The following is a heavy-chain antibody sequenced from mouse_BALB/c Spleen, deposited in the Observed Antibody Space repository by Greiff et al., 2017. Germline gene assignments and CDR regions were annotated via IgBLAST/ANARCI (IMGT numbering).Heavy chain of an antibody. V-gene: IGHV1-26*01. CDR1: GYTFTDYY. CDR2: VNPNNGGT. J-gene: IGHJ2*01. D-gene: IGHD2-14*01. CDR3: ARRDYRYDFDY. Sequence: EVQLMESGPELVKPGASVKISCKASGYTFTDYYMNWVKQSHGKSLEWIGLVNPNNGGTSYNQKFKGKATLTVDKSSSTAYMELRSLTSEDSAVYYCARRDYRYDFDYWGQGTTLTVSS.